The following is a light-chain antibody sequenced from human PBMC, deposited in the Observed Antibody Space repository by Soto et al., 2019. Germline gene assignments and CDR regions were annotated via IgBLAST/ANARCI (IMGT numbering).Light chain of an antibody. CDR2: DVS. CDR1: SSDVGGYNY. J-gene: IGLJ1*01. Sequence: QSVLTQRASVSGSPGQSIIISCTGTSSDVGGYNYVSWYQQHPGKAPKLMIYDVSNRPSGVSNRFSGSKSGNTASLTISGLQAEDEADYYCSSYTSSSTRVFGTGTKVTVL. CDR3: SSYTSSSTRV. V-gene: IGLV2-14*01.